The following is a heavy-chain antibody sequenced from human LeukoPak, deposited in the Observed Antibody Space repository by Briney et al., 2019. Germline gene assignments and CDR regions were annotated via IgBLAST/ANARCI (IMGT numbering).Heavy chain of an antibody. J-gene: IGHJ6*03. Sequence: GGSLRLSCAASGFSFSSYWMSWVRQAPGKSLEWVANMKEDGTEKYYVDSVKGRFTISRDNAKNSLYLQMNSLRAEDTAVYYCVREPPYYYYMDVWGRGTTVTVSS. CDR2: MKEDGTEK. CDR1: GFSFSSYW. V-gene: IGHV3-7*01. CDR3: VREPPYYYYMDV.